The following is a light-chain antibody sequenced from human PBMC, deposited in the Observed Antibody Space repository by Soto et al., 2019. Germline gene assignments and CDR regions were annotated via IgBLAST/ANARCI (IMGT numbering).Light chain of an antibody. Sequence: DIQLTQSPSFLSASVEDRVTITCRASQGISSYLAWYQQKPGKAPELLIYAASTLQSGVPSRFSGSGSGTEFTLTISSLQPEDFATHYCQQLNTYPITLGQGTRLEIK. CDR3: QQLNTYPIT. V-gene: IGKV1-9*01. CDR1: QGISSY. CDR2: AAS. J-gene: IGKJ5*01.